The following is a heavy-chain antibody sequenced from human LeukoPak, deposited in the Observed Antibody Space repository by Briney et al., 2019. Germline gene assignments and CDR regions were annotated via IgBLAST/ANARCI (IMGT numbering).Heavy chain of an antibody. CDR1: GYTFNTYD. CDR3: ARGTTRGYYDSSDYYFTPAVDY. Sequence: ASVKVSCTASGYTFNTYDVNWVRQATGQGLEWLGWMNPDSGKTGYAQKFQGRVTMTRNTSISTAYMELNSLKSEDTAVYFCARGTTRGYYDSSDYYFTPAVDYWGQGTLLTVSS. D-gene: IGHD3-22*01. V-gene: IGHV1-8*01. CDR2: MNPDSGKT. J-gene: IGHJ4*02.